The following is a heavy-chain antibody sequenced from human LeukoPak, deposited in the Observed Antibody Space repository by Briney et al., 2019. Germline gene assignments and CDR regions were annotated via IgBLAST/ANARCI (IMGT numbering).Heavy chain of an antibody. CDR3: ARHPFTSTWYDRHLDAFDL. CDR2: IFYSRIT. Sequence: SETLSLTCAVSGGSIITSHYWGWIRQPPGKGLEWIGSIFYSRITLYNPSLQSRVTMDVDTSKDQFSLELSSVTAADTAIYFCARHPFTSTWYDRHLDAFDLWGQGTLVTVSS. D-gene: IGHD6-13*01. J-gene: IGHJ3*01. V-gene: IGHV4-39*01. CDR1: GGSIITSHY.